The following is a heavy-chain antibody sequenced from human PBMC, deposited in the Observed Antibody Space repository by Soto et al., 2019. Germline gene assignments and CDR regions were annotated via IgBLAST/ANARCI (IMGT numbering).Heavy chain of an antibody. V-gene: IGHV4-59*01. Sequence: QVQLQESGPGLVKSSETLSLTCTVSGDSMTSYYWTWIRQSPGKGLEWIGYIYSSGNTNYNPSLKSRVTISVDTSNNQFSLKRISMTAADLAVYFIARGGGWLPDLWGQGQVVNVST. CDR3: ARGGGWLPDL. CDR2: IYSSGNT. J-gene: IGHJ4*02. D-gene: IGHD3-22*01. CDR1: GDSMTSYY.